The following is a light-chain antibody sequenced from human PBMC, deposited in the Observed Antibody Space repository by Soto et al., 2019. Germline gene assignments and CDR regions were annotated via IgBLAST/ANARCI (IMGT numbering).Light chain of an antibody. Sequence: EIVMTQSPATLSVSPGERATLSCRASQSVSSNLAWYQQKPGQAPRLLIYGASGRATGIPTRFSGSGSGPEFTLTISSLQSEDFAVYYCQQYDNWPPKWTFGQGTKVEFK. CDR1: QSVSSN. J-gene: IGKJ1*01. V-gene: IGKV3-15*01. CDR3: QQYDNWPPKWT. CDR2: GAS.